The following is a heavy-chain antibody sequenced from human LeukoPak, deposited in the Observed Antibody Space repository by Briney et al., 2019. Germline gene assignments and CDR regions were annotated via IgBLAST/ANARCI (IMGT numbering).Heavy chain of an antibody. CDR3: ARDMIPVGSHDAFDI. J-gene: IGHJ3*02. CDR2: ISSSSSYI. V-gene: IGHV3-21*01. Sequence: GGSLRLSCAASGFTFSSYSMNWVRQAPGKGLEWVSSISSSSSYIYYADSVKGRFTISRDNAKNSLYLQMNSLRAEDTAVYYCARDMIPVGSHDAFDIWGQGTMVTVSS. D-gene: IGHD3-16*01. CDR1: GFTFSSYS.